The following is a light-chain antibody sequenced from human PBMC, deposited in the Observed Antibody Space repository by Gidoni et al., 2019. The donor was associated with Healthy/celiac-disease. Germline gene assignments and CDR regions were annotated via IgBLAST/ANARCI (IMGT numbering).Light chain of an antibody. V-gene: IGKV3-11*01. CDR3: QQRSNWPPAGYT. CDR1: QSVSSY. CDR2: DAS. Sequence: EIVLTQSPATLSLSPGERATLSCRASQSVSSYLAWYQQKPGQAPRLLNYDASNRATGIPARFSGSGSGTDFTLTISSLEPEDFAVYYCQQRSNWPPAGYTFGQGTKLEIK. J-gene: IGKJ2*01.